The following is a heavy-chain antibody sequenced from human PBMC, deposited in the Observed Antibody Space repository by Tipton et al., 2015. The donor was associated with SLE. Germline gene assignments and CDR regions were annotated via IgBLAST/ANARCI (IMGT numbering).Heavy chain of an antibody. CDR3: ARGMTMVQGAKGYYFDY. V-gene: IGHV4-34*01. Sequence: TLSLTCAVYGGSFSGYYWSWIRQPPGKGLEWIGEINHSGSTNYNPSLKSRVTISVDTSKNQLSLKLSSVTAADTAVYYCARGMTMVQGAKGYYFDYWGQGTLVTVSS. CDR2: INHSGST. CDR1: GGSFSGYY. J-gene: IGHJ4*02. D-gene: IGHD3-10*01.